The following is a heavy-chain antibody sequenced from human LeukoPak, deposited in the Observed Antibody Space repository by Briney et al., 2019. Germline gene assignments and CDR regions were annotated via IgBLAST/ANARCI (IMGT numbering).Heavy chain of an antibody. J-gene: IGHJ4*02. D-gene: IGHD4-23*01. CDR2: ISSSGGTK. CDR1: GFTFNDYY. CDR3: ARDLGYGGNSLGY. V-gene: IGHV3-11*04. Sequence: GGSLRLSCAASGFTFNDYYMTWIRQAPGKGLEWVSYISSSGGTKYYADSVKGRFTISRDNAKTSMYLQMTSLRAEDTAVYYCARDLGYGGNSLGYWGQGTLVTVSS.